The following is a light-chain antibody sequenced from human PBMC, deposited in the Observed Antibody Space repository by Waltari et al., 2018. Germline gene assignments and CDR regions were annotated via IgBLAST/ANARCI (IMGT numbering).Light chain of an antibody. CDR1: QSISTW. CDR3: QQYKTYWT. J-gene: IGKJ1*01. CDR2: KAS. Sequence: DIQMTQSPSTLSASVGDRVTITCRASQSISTWLAWYQQKPGKAPNLLIYKASTLESGVPSRCSGSGSGTEFTLTISSLQPDDFATYYCQQYKTYWTFGQGTKVEIK. V-gene: IGKV1-5*03.